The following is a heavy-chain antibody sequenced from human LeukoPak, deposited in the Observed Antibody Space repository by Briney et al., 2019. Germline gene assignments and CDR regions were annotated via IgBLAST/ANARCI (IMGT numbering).Heavy chain of an antibody. J-gene: IGHJ3*02. V-gene: IGHV3-7*01. CDR2: INEDGSEK. CDR3: AREVYSSSRPADAFDI. D-gene: IGHD6-13*01. CDR1: GFTFRSYW. Sequence: GGSLRLSCVASGFTFRSYWMRWLRQAPGKRLEWVANINEDGSEKYYVDSVKGRFTISRDNAKNSLFLQINSLRAEDMAVYYCAREVYSSSRPADAFDIWGQGTMVTVSS.